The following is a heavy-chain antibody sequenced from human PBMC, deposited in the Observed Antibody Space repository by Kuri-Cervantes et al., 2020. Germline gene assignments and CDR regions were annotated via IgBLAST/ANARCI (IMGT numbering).Heavy chain of an antibody. CDR3: ARGAGSSGYYYDYFDY. CDR2: INAGNGYT. D-gene: IGHD3-22*01. J-gene: IGHJ4*02. CDR1: GYTFTSYA. V-gene: IGHV1-3*01. Sequence: ASVKVSCKASGYTFTSYAIHWVRQAPGHRLVWMGWINAGNGYTKYSQKFQGRVTITRDTSASTAYMEVSSLRSEDTAVYYCARGAGSSGYYYDYFDYWGQGTLVTVSS.